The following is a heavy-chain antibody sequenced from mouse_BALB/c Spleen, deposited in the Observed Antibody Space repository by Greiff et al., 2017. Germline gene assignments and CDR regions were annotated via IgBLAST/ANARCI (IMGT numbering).Heavy chain of an antibody. CDR3: ARRDNYVAWFAY. V-gene: IGHV5-4*02. J-gene: IGHJ3*01. CDR2: ISDGGSYT. D-gene: IGHD2-12*01. CDR1: GFTFSDYY. Sequence: EVKVVESGGGLVKPGGSLKLSCAASGFTFSDYYMYWVRQTPEKRLEWVATISDGGSYTYYPDSVKGRFAISRDNAKNNLYLQMSSLKSEDTAMYYCARRDNYVAWFAYWGQGTLVTVSA.